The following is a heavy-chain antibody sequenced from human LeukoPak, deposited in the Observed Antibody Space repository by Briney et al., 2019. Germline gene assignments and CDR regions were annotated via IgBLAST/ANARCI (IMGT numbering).Heavy chain of an antibody. CDR3: AKGSTTVVTPWFDP. J-gene: IGHJ5*02. D-gene: IGHD4-23*01. CDR1: GFTFSSYS. CDR2: IYSGGST. Sequence: PGGSLRLSCAASGFTFSSYSMNWVRQAPGKGLEWVSIIYSGGSTYYADSVKGRFTISRDNSKNTLYLQMNSLRAEDTAVYYCAKGSTTVVTPWFDPWGQGTLVTVSS. V-gene: IGHV3-23*03.